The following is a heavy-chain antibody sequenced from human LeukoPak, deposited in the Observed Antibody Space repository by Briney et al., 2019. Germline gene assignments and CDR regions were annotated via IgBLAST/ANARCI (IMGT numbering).Heavy chain of an antibody. Sequence: GGSLRLSCAASGFTFDDYAMHWVRQAPGKGLEWVSGISWNSGSIGYADSVKGRFTIPRDNAKNSLYLQMNSLRVEDTALYYCAKDSFLIFIAVAGQPDYGMDVWGQGTTVTVSS. V-gene: IGHV3-9*01. CDR2: ISWNSGSI. J-gene: IGHJ6*02. CDR3: AKDSFLIFIAVAGQPDYGMDV. CDR1: GFTFDDYA. D-gene: IGHD6-19*01.